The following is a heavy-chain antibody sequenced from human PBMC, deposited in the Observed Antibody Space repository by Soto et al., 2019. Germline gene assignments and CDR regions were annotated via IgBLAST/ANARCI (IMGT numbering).Heavy chain of an antibody. D-gene: IGHD6-19*01. V-gene: IGHV3-30-3*01. CDR1: GFTFNYYP. CDR2: VSFDGSNK. Sequence: GSLRLSCAASGFTFNYYPMHWVRQAPGKGLEWVAVVSFDGSNKYYADSVKGRFTISKDNSKNTLYLQMNSLRREDTAVYYCARLPGPLVAVLYIYPLDGREAMSDVDVWGQGTTVTVS. J-gene: IGHJ6*02. CDR3: ARLPGPLVAVLYIYPLDGREAMSDVDV.